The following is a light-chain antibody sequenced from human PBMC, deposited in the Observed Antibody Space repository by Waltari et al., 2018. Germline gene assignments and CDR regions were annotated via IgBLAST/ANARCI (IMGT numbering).Light chain of an antibody. CDR3: QQSHSFPYT. CDR1: HSVSPS. CDR2: ATS. J-gene: IGKJ2*01. Sequence: DNQMPQSPPSLSASVGDRVTITCRASHSVSPSLNWYQQKPGKAPKLLIYATSILQSGVPSRFSGSGSGTDFTLTISSLQPEDFATYYCQQSHSFPYTFGQGTKLDIK. V-gene: IGKV1-39*01.